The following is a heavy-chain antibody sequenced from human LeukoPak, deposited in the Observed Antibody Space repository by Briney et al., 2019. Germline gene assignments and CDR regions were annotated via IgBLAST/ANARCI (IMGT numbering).Heavy chain of an antibody. CDR2: ISYDGSNK. CDR1: GFTFSSYG. CDR3: AERPYYYDSSGYLF. Sequence: GGSLRLSCAASGFTFSSYGMHWVRQAPGKGLEWVAVISYDGSNKYYADSVKGRFTISRDNSKNTLYLQMNSLRVEDTAVYYCAERPYYYDSSGYLFWGQGTLVTVSS. V-gene: IGHV3-30*18. J-gene: IGHJ4*02. D-gene: IGHD3-22*01.